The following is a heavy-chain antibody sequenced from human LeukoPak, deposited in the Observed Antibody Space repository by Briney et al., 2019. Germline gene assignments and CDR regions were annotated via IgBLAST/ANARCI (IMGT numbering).Heavy chain of an antibody. D-gene: IGHD3-10*01. J-gene: IGHJ4*02. V-gene: IGHV4-39*07. CDR2: INHSGST. CDR1: GGSISSSIYY. Sequence: PSETLSLTCIVSGGSISSSIYYWAWVRQPPGKGLEWIVEINHSGSTNDNPSLKSRVTISVDPSTTQFSLKLSSVTAADTAVYYCARAGWGVLWFGELRPPSYFDYWGQGNLVTVSS. CDR3: ARAGWGVLWFGELRPPSYFDY.